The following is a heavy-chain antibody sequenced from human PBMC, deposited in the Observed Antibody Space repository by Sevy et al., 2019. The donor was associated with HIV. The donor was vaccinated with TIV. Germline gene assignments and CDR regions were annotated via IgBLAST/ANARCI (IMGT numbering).Heavy chain of an antibody. CDR3: TRRYYDSSGPQYYYMDV. J-gene: IGHJ6*03. CDR2: VRSRANSYAK. Sequence: GGSLRLSCAASGFTFSGSAMVWVRQASGKGLEWVGHVRSRANSYAKAYGASVKGRFTISREDSKNTAYLQMNSLKTEDTALYFCTRRYYDSSGPQYYYMDVWGKGTTVTVSS. CDR1: GFTFSGSA. V-gene: IGHV3-73*01. D-gene: IGHD3-22*01.